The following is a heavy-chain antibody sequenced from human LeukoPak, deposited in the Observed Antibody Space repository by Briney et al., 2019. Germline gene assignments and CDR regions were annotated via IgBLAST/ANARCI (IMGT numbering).Heavy chain of an antibody. Sequence: SETLSLTCAVYGGSFSGYYWSWIRQPPGKGLEWIGEINHSGSTNYNPSLKSRVTISVDTSKNQFSLKLSSVTAADTAVYYCARGSHRARWEPRGYYYGMDVWGQGTTVTVSS. CDR1: GGSFSGYY. J-gene: IGHJ6*02. D-gene: IGHD1-26*01. CDR2: INHSGST. CDR3: ARGSHRARWEPRGYYYGMDV. V-gene: IGHV4-34*01.